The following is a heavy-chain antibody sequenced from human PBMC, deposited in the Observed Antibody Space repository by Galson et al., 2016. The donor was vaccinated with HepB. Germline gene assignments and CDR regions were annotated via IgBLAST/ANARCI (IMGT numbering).Heavy chain of an antibody. CDR2: INVDNGNT. Sequence: SVKVSCKASGYTFISYGIHWVRQAPGQRLEWMGWINVDNGNTKYSQKFQGRVTITRDTSASIAYMEVSSLRSEDTAVYYCARANYFGSEMRYYYIMDVWGQGATVTVSS. D-gene: IGHD3-10*01. V-gene: IGHV1-3*01. J-gene: IGHJ6*02. CDR1: GYTFISYG. CDR3: ARANYFGSEMRYYYIMDV.